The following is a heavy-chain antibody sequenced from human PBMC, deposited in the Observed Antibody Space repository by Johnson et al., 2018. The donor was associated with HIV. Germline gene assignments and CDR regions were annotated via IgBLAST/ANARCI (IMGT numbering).Heavy chain of an antibody. CDR1: GFTVSSNY. J-gene: IGHJ3*02. D-gene: IGHD6-19*01. V-gene: IGHV3-66*01. Sequence: VQLVESGGGLVQPGGSLRLSCAASGFTVSSNYMSWVRQAPGKGLELVSVIYSGGSTYYAASVKVRFTISRDNSKNTLYLQMNSLRPEDTAVYYCVQGVPNPAGAFDIWGRGTMVTVSS. CDR3: VQGVPNPAGAFDI. CDR2: IYSGGST.